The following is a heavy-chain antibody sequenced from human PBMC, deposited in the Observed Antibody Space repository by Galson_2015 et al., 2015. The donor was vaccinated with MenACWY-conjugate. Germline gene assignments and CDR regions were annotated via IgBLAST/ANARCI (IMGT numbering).Heavy chain of an antibody. J-gene: IGHJ2*01. D-gene: IGHD3-10*01. CDR3: ARTYYYASGSFYGWFFDL. CDR1: GFIFSRFG. CDR2: IRYDGINE. V-gene: IGHV3-33*07. Sequence: SLRLSCAASGFIFSRFGMNWVRQAPGKGLEWVSSIRYDGINEYYSGSVKGRFTISRENAKNSLYLQMNSLRVGDTAMYYCARTYYYASGSFYGWFFDLWGRGTLVTVSS.